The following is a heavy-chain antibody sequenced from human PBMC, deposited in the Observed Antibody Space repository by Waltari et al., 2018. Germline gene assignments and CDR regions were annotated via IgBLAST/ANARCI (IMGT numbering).Heavy chain of an antibody. V-gene: IGHV4-38-2*01. CDR1: GYSISSGYY. J-gene: IGHJ6*02. CDR2: IYHSGST. D-gene: IGHD1-1*01. CDR3: ARNGATGYYYYGMDV. Sequence: QVQLQESGPGLVKPSETLSLPCAVSGYSISSGYYWGWIRQPPGKGLEWIGSIYHSGSTYYNPSLKSRVTISVDTSKNQFSLKLSSVTAADTAVYYCARNGATGYYYYGMDVWGQGTTVTVSS.